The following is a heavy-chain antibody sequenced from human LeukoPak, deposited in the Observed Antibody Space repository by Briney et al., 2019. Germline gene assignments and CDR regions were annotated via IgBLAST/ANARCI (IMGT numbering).Heavy chain of an antibody. CDR1: GFAFSGYS. Sequence: GGSLRLSWAASGFAFSGYSMNWVRHAPGKGLEWVASISSSSPYIYYTDSVKGRFTISRDNAKNSLYLQMNSLRAEDTAVYYCARLYSRVGPFDYWGQGTLVTVSS. D-gene: IGHD5-18*01. CDR2: ISSSSPYI. CDR3: ARLYSRVGPFDY. J-gene: IGHJ4*02. V-gene: IGHV3-21*01.